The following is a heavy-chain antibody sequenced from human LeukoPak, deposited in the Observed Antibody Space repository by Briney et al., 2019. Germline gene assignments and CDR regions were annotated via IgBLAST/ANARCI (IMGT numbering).Heavy chain of an antibody. Sequence: SETLSLTCAVYGGSFSGYYWSWIRQPPGKGLEWIGEINHSGSTNYNPSLKSRVTISVDTSKNQFSLKLSSVTAADTAVYYCARDYYDFWSGYLRNYYYYYMDVWGKGTTVTVSS. V-gene: IGHV4-34*01. CDR3: ARDYYDFWSGYLRNYYYYYMDV. D-gene: IGHD3-3*01. CDR1: GGSFSGYY. J-gene: IGHJ6*03. CDR2: INHSGST.